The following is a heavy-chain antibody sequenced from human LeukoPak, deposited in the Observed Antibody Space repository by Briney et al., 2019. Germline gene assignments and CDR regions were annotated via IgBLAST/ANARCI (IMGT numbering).Heavy chain of an antibody. CDR1: GFTFSSYW. J-gene: IGHJ4*02. V-gene: IGHV3-74*01. Sequence: PGGSLRLSCAASGFTFSSYWMHWVRQAPGKGLVWVSRINSDGSSTSYADSVRGRFSISRDNAKNTLYLQMNSLRAEDTAVYYCAKGLRKLIVGSTEYYFDYWGQGTLVTVSS. CDR3: AKGLRKLIVGSTEYYFDY. D-gene: IGHD1-26*01. CDR2: INSDGSST.